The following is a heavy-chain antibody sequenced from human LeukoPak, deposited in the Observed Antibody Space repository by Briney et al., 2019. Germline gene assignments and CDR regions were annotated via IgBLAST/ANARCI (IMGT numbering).Heavy chain of an antibody. Sequence: PSETLSLTCTVSGGSISSDYWNWIRQPAGKGLEWIGRIYTSGSTNYNPSLKSRVTISVDTSKNQFSLKLSSVTAADTAVYYCARTLRYFDWLFPDYWGQGTLVTVSS. J-gene: IGHJ4*02. CDR2: IYTSGST. V-gene: IGHV4-4*07. CDR3: ARTLRYFDWLFPDY. D-gene: IGHD3-9*01. CDR1: GGSISSDY.